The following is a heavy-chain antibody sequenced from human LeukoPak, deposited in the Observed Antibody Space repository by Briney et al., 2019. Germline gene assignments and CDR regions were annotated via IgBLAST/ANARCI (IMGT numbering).Heavy chain of an antibody. J-gene: IGHJ4*02. CDR3: ARVVLSRGERDY. CDR1: GGTFSSYA. V-gene: IGHV1-69*13. CDR2: IIPIFGTA. Sequence: ASVKVSCKASGGTFSSYAISWVRQAPGQGLEWMGGIIPIFGTANYAQKFQGRVTITADESTSTAYMELSSLRSEDTALYYCARVVLSRGERDYWGQGTLVTVSS. D-gene: IGHD5-24*01.